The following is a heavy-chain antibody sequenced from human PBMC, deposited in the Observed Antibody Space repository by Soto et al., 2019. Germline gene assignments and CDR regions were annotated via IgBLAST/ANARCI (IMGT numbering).Heavy chain of an antibody. CDR3: ARVAPPQDY. V-gene: IGHV3-21*05. J-gene: IGHJ4*02. CDR2: ISSSRSYT. CDR1: GFTFSSYS. Sequence: GGSLRLSCAASGFTFSSYSMNWVRQAPGKGLEWVSYISSSRSYTNYADSVKGRFTISRDNAKNSLYLQMNSLTAEDTAVYYCARVAPPQDYWGQGTLVTVSS.